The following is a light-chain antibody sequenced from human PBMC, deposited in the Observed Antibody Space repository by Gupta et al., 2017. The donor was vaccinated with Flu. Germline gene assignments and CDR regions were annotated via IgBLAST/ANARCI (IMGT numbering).Light chain of an antibody. J-gene: IGLJ3*02. CDR1: NLGSKS. CDR3: QVLDINTNHWV. V-gene: IGLV3-21*02. Sequence: SYVLNQPLSATMAPGQTARITCGGDNLGSKSVHWYQQRPGQAPVLVVYDDVDRPSGIPARFSGSNSGSTATLTISGVEAGDEADYYCQVLDINTNHWVFGGGTKLTVL. CDR2: DDV.